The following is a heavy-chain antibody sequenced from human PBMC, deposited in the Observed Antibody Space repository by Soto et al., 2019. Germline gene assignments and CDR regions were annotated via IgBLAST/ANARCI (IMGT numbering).Heavy chain of an antibody. CDR3: ATDRRYSDICGQGYYGMDV. CDR2: ISGSGGST. J-gene: IGHJ6*02. D-gene: IGHD3-22*01. V-gene: IGHV3-23*01. Sequence: GGSLRLSCAASGFTFSSYAMSWVRQAPGKGLEWVSAISGSGGSTYYADSVKRRFTISRDNSQNTLYLQLNSLRAEDTAVYYCATDRRYSDICGQGYYGMDVSGQGTTLTVSS. CDR1: GFTFSSYA.